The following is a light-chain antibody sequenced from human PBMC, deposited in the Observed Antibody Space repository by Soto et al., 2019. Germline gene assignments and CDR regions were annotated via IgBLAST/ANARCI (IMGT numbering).Light chain of an antibody. CDR2: RNN. J-gene: IGLJ2*01. CDR3: AAWDDSLSVVV. CDR1: ISNIGSNY. V-gene: IGLV1-47*01. Sequence: QSVLTQPPSASGTPGQRVTISCSGSISNIGSNYVYWYQQLPGTAPKLLIYRNNQRPSGVPDRFSGSKSGTSASLAISGLRSEDEADYYCAAWDDSLSVVVFGGGTKLTVL.